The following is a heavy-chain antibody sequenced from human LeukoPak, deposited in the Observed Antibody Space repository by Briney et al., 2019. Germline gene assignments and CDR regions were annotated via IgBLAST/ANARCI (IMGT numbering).Heavy chain of an antibody. CDR1: GGSISSYY. J-gene: IGHJ4*02. CDR3: ATDLTGPEDY. CDR2: IKQDGSER. Sequence: PSETLSLTCTVSGGSISSYYWSWVRQAPGKGLEWVANIKQDGSERYYVDPLKGRFTISRDNAKNTLYLQMNSLRADDTAVYYCATDLTGPEDYWGQGTLVTVSS. V-gene: IGHV3-7*01.